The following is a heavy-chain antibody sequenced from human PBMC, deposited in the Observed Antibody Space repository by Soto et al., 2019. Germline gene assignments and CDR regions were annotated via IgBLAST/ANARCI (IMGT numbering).Heavy chain of an antibody. D-gene: IGHD3-10*01. V-gene: IGHV3-33*01. CDR1: GFTFSSYG. J-gene: IGHJ5*02. Sequence: GGSLRLSCAASGFTFSSYGMHWVRQAPGKGLEWVAVIWYDGSNKYYADSVKGRFTISRDNSKNTLYLQMNSLRAEDTAVYYCARDYTSGSQPGPHWFDPWGQGTLVTVSS. CDR3: ARDYTSGSQPGPHWFDP. CDR2: IWYDGSNK.